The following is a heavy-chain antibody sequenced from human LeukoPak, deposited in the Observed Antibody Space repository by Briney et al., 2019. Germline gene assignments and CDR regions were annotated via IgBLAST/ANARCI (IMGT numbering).Heavy chain of an antibody. D-gene: IGHD3-9*01. CDR2: ISAYNGNT. Sequence: ASVKVSCKASGYTFTSYGISWVRQAPGQGLEWMGWISAYNGNTNYAQKLQGRVTMTTDTSTSTAYMELRSLRSDDTAVYYCARDYDILTGYIAFDSWGQGTMVTVSS. CDR3: ARDYDILTGYIAFDS. CDR1: GYTFTSYG. V-gene: IGHV1-18*04. J-gene: IGHJ3*02.